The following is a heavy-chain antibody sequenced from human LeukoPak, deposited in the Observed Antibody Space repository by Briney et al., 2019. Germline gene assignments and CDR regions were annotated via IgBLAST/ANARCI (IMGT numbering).Heavy chain of an antibody. CDR3: AKDLWETTLYYYYYYGMDV. D-gene: IGHD1-1*01. CDR1: GFTFSSYG. J-gene: IGHJ6*02. CDR2: IWYDGSNK. Sequence: PGRSLRLSCAASGFTFSSYGMHWVRQAPGKGLEWVAVIWYDGSNKYYADSVKGRFTISRDNSKNTLYLQMNSLRAEDTAVYYCAKDLWETTLYYYYYYGMDVWGQGTTVTVSS. V-gene: IGHV3-33*06.